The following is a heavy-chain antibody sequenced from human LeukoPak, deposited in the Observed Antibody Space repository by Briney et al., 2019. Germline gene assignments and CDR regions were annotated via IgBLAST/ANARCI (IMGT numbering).Heavy chain of an antibody. J-gene: IGHJ4*02. D-gene: IGHD3-10*01. Sequence: PGRSLRLSCAASGFTFSSYGMHWGRQAPGKGLEWVAVILYDGSNTYYADSVKGRFNISRDNSKNTLYLQMNSLRAEDTAVYYCANENYYGSGGYVDNWGQGTLVTVSS. CDR3: ANENYYGSGGYVDN. CDR1: GFTFSSYG. CDR2: ILYDGSNT. V-gene: IGHV3-30*18.